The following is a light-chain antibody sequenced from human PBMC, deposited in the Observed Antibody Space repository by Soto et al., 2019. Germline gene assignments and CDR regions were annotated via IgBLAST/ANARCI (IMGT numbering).Light chain of an antibody. CDR2: LNSDGSH. CDR1: SGHSSYA. J-gene: IGLJ1*01. V-gene: IGLV4-69*01. CDR3: QTWSTGIHV. Sequence: QLVLTQSPSASASLGASVKLTCTLSSGHSSYAIAWHQQQPEKGPRYLMKLNSDGSHRKGDGIPYRFSGSSSGAERYLIISSLQSEDEADCHCQTWSTGIHVFGAGTKLTVL.